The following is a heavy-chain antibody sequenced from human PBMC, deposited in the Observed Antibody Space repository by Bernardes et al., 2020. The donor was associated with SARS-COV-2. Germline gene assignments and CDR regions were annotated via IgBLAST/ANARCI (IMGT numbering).Heavy chain of an antibody. Sequence: GESLKTSCKGSGYRFTSYWIGWVRQLPGKGLEWMGIIYPGDSDTRYSPSFQGQVTISADNSISTAYLQWSSLKASDTAMYYCARLVSSSWYYYYGMDVWGRGTT. CDR1: GYRFTSYW. J-gene: IGHJ6*01. CDR3: ARLVSSSWYYYYGMDV. V-gene: IGHV5-51*01. CDR2: IYPGDSDT. D-gene: IGHD6-13*01.